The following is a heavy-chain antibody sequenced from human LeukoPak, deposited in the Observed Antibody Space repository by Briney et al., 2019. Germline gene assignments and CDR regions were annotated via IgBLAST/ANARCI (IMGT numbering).Heavy chain of an antibody. D-gene: IGHD3-22*01. V-gene: IGHV3-74*01. J-gene: IGHJ4*02. CDR3: AKVLRPYEMGTMIDADY. CDR1: GFTLSSYW. Sequence: GSLRLSCATSGFTLSSYWMHWVRQVPGKGLEWLSRINNDGVSTSYAGSVKGRFTISRDNAKNTLYLQMNSLRAEDTAVYYCAKVLRPYEMGTMIDADYWGQGTLVTVSS. CDR2: INNDGVST.